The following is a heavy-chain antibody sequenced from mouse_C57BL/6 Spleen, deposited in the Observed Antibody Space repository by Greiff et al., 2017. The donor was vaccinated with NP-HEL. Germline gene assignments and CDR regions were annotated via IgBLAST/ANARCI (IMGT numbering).Heavy chain of an antibody. Sequence: EVKLMESGGGLVQPGGSLKLSCAASGFTFSDYGMAWVRQAPRKGPEWVAFISNLAYSIYYADTVTGRFTISRENAKNTLYLEMSSLRSEDTAMYYCARHGTAQALDYWGQGTTLTVSS. V-gene: IGHV5-15*01. CDR1: GFTFSDYG. CDR3: ARHGTAQALDY. D-gene: IGHD3-2*02. CDR2: ISNLAYSI. J-gene: IGHJ2*01.